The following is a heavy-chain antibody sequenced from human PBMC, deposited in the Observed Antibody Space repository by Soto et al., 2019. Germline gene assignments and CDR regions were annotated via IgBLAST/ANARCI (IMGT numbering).Heavy chain of an antibody. J-gene: IGHJ4*02. CDR2: ISGSGGST. D-gene: IGHD6-13*01. CDR1: GFTFSSYA. Sequence: GSLRLSCAASGFTFSSYAMSWVRQAPGKGLEWVSAISGSGGSTYYTDSVKGRFTISRDNSKNTLYLQMNSLRAEDTAVYYCAKVPPPYSSSWTLYDGYWGQGTLVTVSS. V-gene: IGHV3-23*01. CDR3: AKVPPPYSSSWTLYDGY.